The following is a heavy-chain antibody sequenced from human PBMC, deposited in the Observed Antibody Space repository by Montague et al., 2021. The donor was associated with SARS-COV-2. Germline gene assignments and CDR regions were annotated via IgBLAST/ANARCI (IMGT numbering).Heavy chain of an antibody. V-gene: IGHV3-23*03. J-gene: IGHJ4*02. CDR3: AKSRGIRYDSSGYYYPLDY. CDR1: GFTFSSYA. CDR2: IYSGGSST. Sequence: SLRLSCAASGFTFSSYAMSWVRQAPGKGLEWASVIYSGGSSTYYADSVKGRFTISRDNSKNTLYLQMNSLRAEDTAVYYCAKSRGIRYDSSGYYYPLDYWGQGTLVTVSS. D-gene: IGHD3-22*01.